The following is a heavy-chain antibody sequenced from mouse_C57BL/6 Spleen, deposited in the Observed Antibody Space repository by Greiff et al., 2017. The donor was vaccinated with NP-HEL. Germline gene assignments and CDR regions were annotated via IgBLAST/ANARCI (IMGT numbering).Heavy chain of an antibody. CDR1: GYTFTSYW. V-gene: IGHV1-69*01. Sequence: QVQLQQPGAELVMPGASVKLSCKASGYTFTSYWMHWVKQRPGQGLEWIGEIDPSDSYTNYNQKFKGKSTLTVDKSSSTAYMQLSSLTSEDSAVYYCARTGNWDVEDYWGKGTTLTVSS. CDR3: ARTGNWDVEDY. J-gene: IGHJ2*01. D-gene: IGHD4-1*01. CDR2: IDPSDSYT.